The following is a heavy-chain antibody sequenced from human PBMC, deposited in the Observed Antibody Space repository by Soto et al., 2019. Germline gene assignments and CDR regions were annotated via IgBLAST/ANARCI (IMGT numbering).Heavy chain of an antibody. CDR3: ARDRHGDYQRE. CDR2: IYYSGST. J-gene: IGHJ4*02. D-gene: IGHD4-17*01. V-gene: IGHV4-59*01. CDR1: GGSISSYY. Sequence: SETLSLTCTVSGGSISSYYWSWIRQPPGKGLEWIGYIYYSGSTNYNPSLKSRVTISVDTSKNQFSLKLSSVTAADTAVYYCARDRHGDYQREWGQGTLVTVSS.